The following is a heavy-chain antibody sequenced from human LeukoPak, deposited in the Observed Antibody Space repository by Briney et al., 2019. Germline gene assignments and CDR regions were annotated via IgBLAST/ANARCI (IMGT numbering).Heavy chain of an antibody. CDR1: GYTFTGYY. V-gene: IGHV1-2*02. D-gene: IGHD2/OR15-2a*01. CDR3: ASRPDRHLLFFFDY. J-gene: IGHJ4*02. CDR2: INPNSGAT. Sequence: ASVKVSCKASGYTFTGYYIHWVRQAPGQGLEWMGWINPNSGATNYAQKFQGRVTVTRDTSITTAYMELRSLRSDDTAVYYCASRPDRHLLFFFDYWGQGALVTVSS.